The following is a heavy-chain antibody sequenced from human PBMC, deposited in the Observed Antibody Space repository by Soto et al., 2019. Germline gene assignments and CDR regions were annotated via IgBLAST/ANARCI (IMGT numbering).Heavy chain of an antibody. D-gene: IGHD5-18*01. V-gene: IGHV1-46*01. Sequence: QVQLVQSGAEVRKPGASVKVSCKTSGYTFPSYYMHWVRQAPGQGLEWMGIINPSGGGSSYAQRFQGGVTMTRDTSTATVYMELSSLRSEDTAVYYCARGGRYGYRSPDDYWGQGTLVTVSS. CDR2: INPSGGGS. CDR1: GYTFPSYY. J-gene: IGHJ4*02. CDR3: ARGGRYGYRSPDDY.